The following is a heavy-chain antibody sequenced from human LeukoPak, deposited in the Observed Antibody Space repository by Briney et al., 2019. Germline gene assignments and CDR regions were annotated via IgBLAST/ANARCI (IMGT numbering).Heavy chain of an antibody. CDR1: GFTFSSYG. V-gene: IGHV3-30*18. CDR2: ISYDGSNK. Sequence: SGRSLRLSCAASGFTFSSYGMHWVRRAPGKGLEWVAVISYDGSNKYYADSVKGRFTISRDNSKNTLYLQMNSLRAEDTAVYYCAKRYDPYYGMDVWGQGTTVTVSS. CDR3: AKRYDPYYGMDV. D-gene: IGHD1-1*01. J-gene: IGHJ6*02.